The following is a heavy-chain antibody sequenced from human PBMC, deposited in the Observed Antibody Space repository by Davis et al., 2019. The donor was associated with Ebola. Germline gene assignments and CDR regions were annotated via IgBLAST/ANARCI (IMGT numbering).Heavy chain of an antibody. D-gene: IGHD6-13*01. V-gene: IGHV5-51*01. CDR2: IYPGDSDT. J-gene: IGHJ4*02. CDR3: ARPLAAAGDY. Sequence: PGGSLRLSCKGSASSFTSYWIGWVRQMPGKSLEWMGIIYPGDSDTRYSPSFQGQVTISADKSISTAYLQWSSLKASDTAMYYCARPLAAAGDYWGQGTLVTVSS. CDR1: ASSFTSYW.